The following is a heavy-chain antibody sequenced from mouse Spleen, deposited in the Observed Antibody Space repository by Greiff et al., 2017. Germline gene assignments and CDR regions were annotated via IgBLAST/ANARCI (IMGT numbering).Heavy chain of an antibody. V-gene: IGHV1-39*01. D-gene: IGHD1-1*01. CDR1: GYSFTDYN. J-gene: IGHJ4*01. Sequence: EVKLMESGPELVKPGASVKISCKASGYSFTDYNMNWVKQSNGKSLEWIGVINPNYGTTSYNQKFKGKATLTVDQSSSTAYMQLNSLTSEDSAVYYCARTYGSSYYAMDYWGQGTSVTVSS. CDR2: INPNYGTT. CDR3: ARTYGSSYYAMDY.